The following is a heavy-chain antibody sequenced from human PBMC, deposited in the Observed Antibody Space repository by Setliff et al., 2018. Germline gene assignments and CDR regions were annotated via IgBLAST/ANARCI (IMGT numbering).Heavy chain of an antibody. CDR2: IKGDGSEK. CDR1: GFAFSTYW. V-gene: IGHV3-7*01. Sequence: LRLSCAASGFAFSTYWMTWIRQAPGKGLEWVANIKGDGSEKYYVDSVEGRFAISRDNAKNSLYLQMNSLRAEDTAVYYCARAGLPYAADVWGQGTKVTVSS. CDR3: ARAGLPYAADV. D-gene: IGHD2-21*02. J-gene: IGHJ3*01.